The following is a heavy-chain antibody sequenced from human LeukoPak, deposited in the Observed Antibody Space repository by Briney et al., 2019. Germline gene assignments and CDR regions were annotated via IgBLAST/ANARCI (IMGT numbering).Heavy chain of an antibody. CDR2: INWNGGST. Sequence: PGGSLRLSCAASGFTFSSYWMSWARQAPGKGLEWVSGINWNGGSTGYADSVKGRFTISRDNAKNSLYLQMNSLRAEDTAVYYCARRSYCGGDCYGSDAFDIWGQGTMVTVSS. J-gene: IGHJ3*02. CDR1: GFTFSSYW. CDR3: ARRSYCGGDCYGSDAFDI. D-gene: IGHD2-21*02. V-gene: IGHV3-20*04.